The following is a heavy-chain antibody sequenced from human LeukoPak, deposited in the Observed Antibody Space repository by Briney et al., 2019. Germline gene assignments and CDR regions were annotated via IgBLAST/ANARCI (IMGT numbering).Heavy chain of an antibody. V-gene: IGHV4-30-2*01. CDR3: ARESATGHWFDP. D-gene: IGHD2-15*01. Sequence: KPSETLSLTCAVSGGSISSGGYSWSWIRQPPGKGLEWIGYIYHSGSTYYNPSLKSRVTISVDRSKNQFSLKLSSATAADTAVYYCARESATGHWFDPWGQGTLVTVSS. CDR2: IYHSGST. CDR1: GGSISSGGYS. J-gene: IGHJ5*02.